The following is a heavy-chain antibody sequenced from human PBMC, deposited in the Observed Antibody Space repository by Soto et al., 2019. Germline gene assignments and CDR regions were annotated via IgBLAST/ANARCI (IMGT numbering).Heavy chain of an antibody. CDR2: IYGGGST. V-gene: IGHV3-53*02. CDR3: AILDLPGHYFPD. Sequence: EVQMVESGGGLIQPGGSLRLSCAASGFTVSNSYMSWVRQAPGKGLEWVSVIYGGGSTYYADSVKGRFTISRDNSKNTLYLQMNSLRDEDTAVYFCAILDLPGHYFPDWGQGSLVTVSS. CDR1: GFTVSNSY. J-gene: IGHJ4*02.